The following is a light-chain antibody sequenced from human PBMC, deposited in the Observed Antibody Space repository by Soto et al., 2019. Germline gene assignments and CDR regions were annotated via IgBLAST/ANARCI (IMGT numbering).Light chain of an antibody. CDR3: CSYAGSYTWV. J-gene: IGLJ3*02. CDR2: EVS. V-gene: IGLV2-14*01. Sequence: QSALTQPASVSGSPGQSITISCTGTSSDVDTYKYVSWYQQHPGKAPKLMIYEVSHRPSGVSDRFSGSKSGNTASLTISGLQAEDEADYYCCSYAGSYTWVFGGGTKLTVL. CDR1: SSDVDTYKY.